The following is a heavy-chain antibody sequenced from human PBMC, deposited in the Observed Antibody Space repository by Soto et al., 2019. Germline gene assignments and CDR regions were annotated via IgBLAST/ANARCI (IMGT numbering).Heavy chain of an antibody. D-gene: IGHD6-13*01. CDR3: ARDGPHIAAAQYYFDY. Sequence: GGSLRLSCAASGFTFSSYAMHWVRQAPGKGLEWVAVISYDGSNKYYADSVKGRFTISRDNSKNTLYLQMNSLRAEDTAVYYCARDGPHIAAAQYYFDYWGQGTLVTVSS. V-gene: IGHV3-30-3*01. CDR1: GFTFSSYA. CDR2: ISYDGSNK. J-gene: IGHJ4*02.